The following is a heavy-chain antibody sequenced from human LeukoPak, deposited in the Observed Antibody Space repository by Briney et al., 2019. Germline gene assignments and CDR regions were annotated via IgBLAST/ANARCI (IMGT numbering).Heavy chain of an antibody. Sequence: PSQTLSLTCTVSGGSISSSSYYWGWIRQPPGKSLEWIGSIYYSGSTYYNPSLKSRVTISVDTSKNQFSLRLSSVTAADTALYYCRAYSYHWGSDYWGQGTLVTVSS. CDR1: GGSISSSSYY. CDR2: IYYSGST. CDR3: RAYSYHWGSDY. D-gene: IGHD5-18*01. V-gene: IGHV4-39*01. J-gene: IGHJ4*02.